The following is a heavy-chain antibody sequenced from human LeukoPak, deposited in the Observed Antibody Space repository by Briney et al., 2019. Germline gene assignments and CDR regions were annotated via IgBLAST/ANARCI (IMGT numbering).Heavy chain of an antibody. V-gene: IGHV4-59*01. CDR1: GSSISSYY. J-gene: IGHJ4*02. Sequence: SETLSLTCTVSGSSISSYYWSGIRQPPGKGLEWIGNIYDRGSTKYNPSLKTRVTISVATSNNQFSLRLSSVTAADTAVYYCARGRTFDNWGQGTLVTVSS. CDR3: ARGRTFDN. CDR2: IYDRGST.